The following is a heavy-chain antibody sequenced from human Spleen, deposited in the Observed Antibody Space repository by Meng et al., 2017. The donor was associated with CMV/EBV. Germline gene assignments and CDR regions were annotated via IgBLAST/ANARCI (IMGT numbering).Heavy chain of an antibody. CDR1: GFTFSTYS. J-gene: IGHJ6*02. Sequence: GESLKISCAASGFTFSTYSMNWVRQAPGKGLEWVSSLTKIGSFKHYADSVEGRFTVSRENARNSLYLQMNSLRAGDTAVYYCARDLGIYGMDVWGQGTTVTVSS. CDR2: LTKIGSFK. CDR3: ARDLGIYGMDV. V-gene: IGHV3-21*01.